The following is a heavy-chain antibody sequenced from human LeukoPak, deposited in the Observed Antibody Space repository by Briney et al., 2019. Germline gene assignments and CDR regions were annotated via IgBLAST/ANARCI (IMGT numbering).Heavy chain of an antibody. J-gene: IGHJ4*02. CDR2: VYYTGSA. CDR1: GGSISSTSFY. D-gene: IGHD3-22*01. V-gene: IGHV4-39*02. Sequence: SETLSLTCTVSGGSISSTSFYWGWIRQPPGKGLEWIGSVYYTGSAYYNPSLKSRVTFSVDTLKNHFSLKLTSVTAADTAVYYCARSMGYYYDSSGYQDYWGPGSLVTVSS. CDR3: ARSMGYYYDSSGYQDY.